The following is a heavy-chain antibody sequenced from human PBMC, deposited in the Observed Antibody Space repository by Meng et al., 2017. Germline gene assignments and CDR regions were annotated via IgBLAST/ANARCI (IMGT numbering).Heavy chain of an antibody. J-gene: IGHJ4*02. CDR3: ARSIVATMVFNY. V-gene: IGHV1-2*06. Sequence: VQGVRAGAGVKRPGASVKGSCKASGYTFTGYYMHWVRQAPGQGLEWMGRINPNSGGTNYAQKFQGRVTMTRDTSISTAYMELSRLRSDDTAVYYCARSIVATMVFNYWGQGTLVTVSS. CDR1: GYTFTGYY. D-gene: IGHD5-12*01. CDR2: INPNSGGT.